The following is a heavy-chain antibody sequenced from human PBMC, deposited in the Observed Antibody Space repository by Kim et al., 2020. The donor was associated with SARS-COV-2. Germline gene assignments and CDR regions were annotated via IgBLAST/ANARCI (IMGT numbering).Heavy chain of an antibody. J-gene: IGHJ6*02. D-gene: IGHD2-2*01. CDR2: IWYDGSNK. V-gene: IGHV3-33*01. CDR3: ARVSGNEPHYVVPAAMSYYYYGMDV. Sequence: GGSLRLSCAASGFTFSSYGMHWVRQAPGKGLEWVAVIWYDGSNKYYADSVKGRFTISRDNSKNTLYLQMNSLRAEDTAVYYCARVSGNEPHYVVPAAMSYYYYGMDVWGQGTTVTVSS. CDR1: GFTFSSYG.